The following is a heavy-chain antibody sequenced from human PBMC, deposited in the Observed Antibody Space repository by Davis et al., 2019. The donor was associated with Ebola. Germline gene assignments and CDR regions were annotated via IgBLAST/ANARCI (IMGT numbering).Heavy chain of an antibody. Sequence: GESLKISCAASGFTFSSYSMNWVRQAPGKGLEWVSSISSSSSYIYYADSVKGRFTISRDNAKNSLYLQMNSLRAEDTAVYYCARGPGAQRWLQFRGCQRCMDVWGQGTTVTVSS. CDR1: GFTFSSYS. V-gene: IGHV3-21*04. CDR3: ARGPGAQRWLQFRGCQRCMDV. J-gene: IGHJ6*02. CDR2: ISSSSSYI. D-gene: IGHD5-24*01.